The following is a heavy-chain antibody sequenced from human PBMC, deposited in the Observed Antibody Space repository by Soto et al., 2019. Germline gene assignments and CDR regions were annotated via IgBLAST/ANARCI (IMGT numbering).Heavy chain of an antibody. CDR1: GFTFSGSA. CDR3: TRGYGDYVRDY. V-gene: IGHV3-73*01. J-gene: IGHJ4*02. CDR2: IRSKANNYAT. D-gene: IGHD4-17*01. Sequence: EVPLVESGGGLVQPGESLKLSCAVSGFTFSGSAMHWVRQASGKGLEWVGRIRSKANNYATAYAASVKGRFTISRDDSKNTAYLQMTSLNSEDTAVYYCTRGYGDYVRDYWGQGTLVTVSS.